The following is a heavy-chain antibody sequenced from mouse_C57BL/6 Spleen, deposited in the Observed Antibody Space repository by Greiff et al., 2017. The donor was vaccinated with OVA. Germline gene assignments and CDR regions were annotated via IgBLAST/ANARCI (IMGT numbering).Heavy chain of an antibody. CDR3: ARWPLYYGSLDY. D-gene: IGHD1-1*01. CDR1: GFNIKDYY. CDR2: IDPEDGET. Sequence: VQLQQSGAELVKPGASVKLSCTASGFNIKDYYMHWVKQRTEQGLEWIGRIDPEDGETKYAPTFQGKATITADTSSNTAYLQLSSLTSEDTAVYYCARWPLYYGSLDYWGQGTTLTVSS. J-gene: IGHJ2*01. V-gene: IGHV14-2*01.